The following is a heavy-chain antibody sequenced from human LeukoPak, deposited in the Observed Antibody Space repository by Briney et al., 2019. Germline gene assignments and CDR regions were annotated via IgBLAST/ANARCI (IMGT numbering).Heavy chain of an antibody. CDR2: IRSKAYGGTT. Sequence: PGGSLRLSCTASGFTFGDYAMSWVRQAPGKGLEWVGFIRSKAYGGTTEYAASVKGRFTISRDDSKSIAYLQMNSLKTEDTAVYYCTRAGRSLDAFDIWGQGTMVTVSS. V-gene: IGHV3-49*04. CDR1: GFTFGDYA. D-gene: IGHD1-26*01. J-gene: IGHJ3*02. CDR3: TRAGRSLDAFDI.